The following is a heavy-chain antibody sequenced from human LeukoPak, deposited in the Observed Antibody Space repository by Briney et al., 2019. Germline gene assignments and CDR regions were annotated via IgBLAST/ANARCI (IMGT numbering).Heavy chain of an antibody. D-gene: IGHD6-13*01. CDR1: GGSISSSSYY. J-gene: IGHJ4*02. Sequence: SSETLSLTCTVSGGSISSSSYYWGWIRQPPGKGLEWIGSIYYSGSTYYNPSLKSRVTISVDMSKNQFSLKLSSVTAADTAVYYCARFSSSWYSFDYWGQGTLVTVSS. V-gene: IGHV4-39*01. CDR2: IYYSGST. CDR3: ARFSSSWYSFDY.